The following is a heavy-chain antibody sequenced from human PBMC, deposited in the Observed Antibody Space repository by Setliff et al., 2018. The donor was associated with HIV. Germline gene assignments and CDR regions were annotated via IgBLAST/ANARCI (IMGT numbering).Heavy chain of an antibody. V-gene: IGHV1-18*01. CDR3: ARYRPRSYDDILTGFGRFDY. Sequence: ASVKVSCKASGYTFTSYGISWVRQAPGQGLEWMGWISAYNGNTNYAQKLQGRVTMTTDTSTSTAYMELRSLSSDDTAVYYCARYRPRSYDDILTGFGRFDYWGQGSVVTVSS. J-gene: IGHJ4*02. CDR2: ISAYNGNT. D-gene: IGHD3-9*01. CDR1: GYTFTSYG.